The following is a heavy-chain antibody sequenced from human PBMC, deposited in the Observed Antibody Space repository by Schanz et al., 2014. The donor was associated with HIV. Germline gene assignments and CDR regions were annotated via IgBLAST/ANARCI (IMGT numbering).Heavy chain of an antibody. Sequence: EVQLLESGGGLVQPGGSLRLSCAASGFPFSSYAMNWVRQAPGKGLEWVSAISGSGSSTYYADSVKGRFTISRDNSKNTLCLQIHSLRTEDTAVYYCARGGYCSATGCYRGLGLDFWGQGTLVTVSS. J-gene: IGHJ4*02. D-gene: IGHD2-2*02. CDR3: ARGGYCSATGCYRGLGLDF. V-gene: IGHV3-23*01. CDR1: GFPFSSYA. CDR2: ISGSGSST.